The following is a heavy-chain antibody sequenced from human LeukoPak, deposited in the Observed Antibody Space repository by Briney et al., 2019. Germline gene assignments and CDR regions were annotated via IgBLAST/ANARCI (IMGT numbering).Heavy chain of an antibody. CDR2: ISYDGSNK. Sequence: PGGSLRLSRAASGFTFSSYGMHWVRQAPGKGLEWVAVISYDGSNKYYADSVKGRFTISRDNSKNTLYLQMNSLRAEDTAVYYCAKDQVTMVRGVIPTAFDIWGQGTMVTVSS. D-gene: IGHD3-10*01. CDR3: AKDQVTMVRGVIPTAFDI. CDR1: GFTFSSYG. J-gene: IGHJ3*02. V-gene: IGHV3-30*18.